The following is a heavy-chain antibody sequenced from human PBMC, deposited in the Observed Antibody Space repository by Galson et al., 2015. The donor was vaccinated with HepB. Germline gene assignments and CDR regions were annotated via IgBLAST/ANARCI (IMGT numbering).Heavy chain of an antibody. CDR1: GFTFSTYR. Sequence: SLRLSCAASGFTFSTYRLHWFRQAPGKGLEWVAVISHDGTDKYYAKSLEGRFPVSRDNSRSTLDLEMNSLRPDYTAIYYWAREGGEWGQGTLVTVSS. CDR3: AREGGE. J-gene: IGHJ1*01. CDR2: ISHDGTDK. V-gene: IGHV3-30*04. D-gene: IGHD3-10*01.